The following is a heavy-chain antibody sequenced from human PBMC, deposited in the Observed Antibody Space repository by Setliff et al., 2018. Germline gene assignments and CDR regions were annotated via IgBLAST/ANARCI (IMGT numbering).Heavy chain of an antibody. V-gene: IGHV3-23*01. CDR1: GFTFSSSA. J-gene: IGHJ4*02. D-gene: IGHD6-13*01. CDR2: ISSSSSYI. Sequence: PGGSLRLSCAASGFTFSSSAMNWVRQAPGKGLEWVSSISSSSSYIYYADSVKGRFTISRDNSKNTLYLQMNSLRAEDTAVYYCAKEAAAGDYWGQGTLVTVSS. CDR3: AKEAAAGDY.